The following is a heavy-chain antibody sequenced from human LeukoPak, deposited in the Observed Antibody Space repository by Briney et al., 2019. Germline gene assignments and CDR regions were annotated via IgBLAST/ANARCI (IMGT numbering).Heavy chain of an antibody. Sequence: PSETLSLTCAVSGGSISSYYWSWIRQPPGKGLEWIGEINHSGSTNYNPSLKSRVTISVDTSKNQFSLKLSSVTAADTAVYYCARAGYSSGRSDYYYGMDVWGQGTTVTVSS. CDR2: INHSGST. J-gene: IGHJ6*02. CDR1: GGSISSYY. V-gene: IGHV4-34*01. D-gene: IGHD6-19*01. CDR3: ARAGYSSGRSDYYYGMDV.